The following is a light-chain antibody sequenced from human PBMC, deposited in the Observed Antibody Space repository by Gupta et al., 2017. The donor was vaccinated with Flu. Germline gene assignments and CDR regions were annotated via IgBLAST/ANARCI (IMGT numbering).Light chain of an antibody. CDR3: AACDDSLSLWV. CDR2: TDY. J-gene: IGLJ3*02. V-gene: IGLV1-47*01. Sequence: SSNTGINYVSWYQHLPGTAPKLLISTDYQRPSGVPDRFSGSKSGTSASLAISGLRSEDEGDYYCAACDDSLSLWVFGGGTKLTVL. CDR1: SSNTGINY.